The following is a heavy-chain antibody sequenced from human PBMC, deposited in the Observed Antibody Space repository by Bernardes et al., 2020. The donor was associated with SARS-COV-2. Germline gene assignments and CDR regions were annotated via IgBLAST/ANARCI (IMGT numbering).Heavy chain of an antibody. CDR1: GFTFSSYG. CDR3: ARDQQYYDILTGALGPFYYYYYYYGMDV. J-gene: IGHJ6*02. CDR2: IWYDGSNK. D-gene: IGHD3-9*01. Sequence: GGSLRLSCAASGFTFSSYGMHWVRQAPGKGLEWVAVIWYDGSNKYYADSVKGRFTISRDNSKNTLYLQMNSLRAEDTAVYYCARDQQYYDILTGALGPFYYYYYYYGMDVWGQGTTVTVSS. V-gene: IGHV3-33*01.